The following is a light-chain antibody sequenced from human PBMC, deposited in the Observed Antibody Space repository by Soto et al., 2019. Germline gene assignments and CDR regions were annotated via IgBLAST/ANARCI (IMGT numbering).Light chain of an antibody. V-gene: IGLV2-14*01. CDR1: SSDVGGYNY. Sequence: QSALTQPASVSGSPGQSITISCTGTSSDVGGYNYVSWYQQHPGKAPKLMIYDVSNRPSGVSNRFSGSKSGNTASLTISGLQAEDEADYYCSSYTSSRLLFGGGTKVTVL. J-gene: IGLJ2*01. CDR2: DVS. CDR3: SSYTSSRLL.